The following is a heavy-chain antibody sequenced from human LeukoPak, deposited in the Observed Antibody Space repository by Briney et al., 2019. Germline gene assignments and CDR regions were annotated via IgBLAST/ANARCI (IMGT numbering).Heavy chain of an antibody. D-gene: IGHD4-23*01. V-gene: IGHV1-2*02. CDR1: GYTFTGYY. J-gene: IGHJ4*02. Sequence: ASVKVSCKASGYTFTGYYMHWVRQAPGQGVEWMGWNNANSGGTDYAQKFQDRVTMTRDTSISTAYMELSRLTSDDTAVYYCARDGHGGNSFDFWGQGTLVTVSS. CDR2: NNANSGGT. CDR3: ARDGHGGNSFDF.